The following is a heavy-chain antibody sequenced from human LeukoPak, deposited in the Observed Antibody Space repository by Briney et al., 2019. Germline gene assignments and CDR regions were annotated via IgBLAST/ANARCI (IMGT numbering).Heavy chain of an antibody. CDR1: GASISSTSYY. CDR3: ARGGRITTVVGFNWFDP. Sequence: SETLSLTCTVSGASISSTSYYWGWIRQPPGKGLEWIGSILYSGSTYYNPSLKSRVSISINTSKNQFSLKLSSVTAVDTALYYCARGGRITTVVGFNWFDPWGQGTLVTVSS. D-gene: IGHD6-19*01. J-gene: IGHJ5*02. CDR2: ILYSGST. V-gene: IGHV4-39*07.